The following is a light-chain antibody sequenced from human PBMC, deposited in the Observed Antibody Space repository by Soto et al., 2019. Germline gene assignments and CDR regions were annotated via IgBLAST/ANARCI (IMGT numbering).Light chain of an antibody. Sequence: EIVMTQSPATLSVSPGERATLSCRASQSVSGNLAWYQQKPGQAPRLLIYAAATRATGIPARFSGSGSGTEFTLTISSVHSEVFAVYHCPQYITWPPLFGPGTNRDI. CDR1: QSVSGN. J-gene: IGKJ3*01. CDR2: AAA. V-gene: IGKV3-15*01. CDR3: PQYITWPPL.